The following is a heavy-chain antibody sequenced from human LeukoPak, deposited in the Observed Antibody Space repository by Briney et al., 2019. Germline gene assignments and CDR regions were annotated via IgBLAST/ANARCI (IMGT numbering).Heavy chain of an antibody. J-gene: IGHJ4*02. Sequence: GGCLRLSCAASGFTFSAYWMHWVRQAPGKGLVWGSRIESDGSDTTYADSVKGRFTISRDNAKNTLYLQMEGLRAEDTAIYYCTRGRMSGGSWSDYWGQGTLVTVSS. D-gene: IGHD6-13*01. CDR1: GFTFSAYW. CDR3: TRGRMSGGSWSDY. V-gene: IGHV3-74*01. CDR2: IESDGSDT.